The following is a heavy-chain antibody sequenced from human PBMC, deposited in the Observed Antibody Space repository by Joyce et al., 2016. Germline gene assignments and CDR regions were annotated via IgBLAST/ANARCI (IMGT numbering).Heavy chain of an antibody. Sequence: QLQLQESGSGLVKPSQTLSLTCAVSGASVSSGGYSWSWIRQPPGKGLEWNGYICHNERTYYNPSIKIRVTISVDRSKNQFSLKLASVTAADTAVYYCASGFNFKGRSFFDYWGQGALVTVSS. J-gene: IGHJ4*02. V-gene: IGHV4-30-2*01. CDR1: GASVSSGGYS. CDR3: ASGFNFKGRSFFDY. CDR2: ICHNERT. D-gene: IGHD3-10*01.